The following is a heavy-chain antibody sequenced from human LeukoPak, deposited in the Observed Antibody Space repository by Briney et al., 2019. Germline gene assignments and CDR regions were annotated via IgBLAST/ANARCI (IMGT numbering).Heavy chain of an antibody. CDR3: ARMGRGYTFGYDAFDF. J-gene: IGHJ3*01. Sequence: SETLSLTCTVSGGSISSYYWSWIRQPPGKGPEWIGYIYYSGSTNYNPSLKSRVTISVDTSKNQFSLKLSSVTAADTAVYYCARMGRGYTFGYDAFDFWGQGTMVTVSS. CDR1: GGSISSYY. D-gene: IGHD5-18*01. CDR2: IYYSGST. V-gene: IGHV4-59*01.